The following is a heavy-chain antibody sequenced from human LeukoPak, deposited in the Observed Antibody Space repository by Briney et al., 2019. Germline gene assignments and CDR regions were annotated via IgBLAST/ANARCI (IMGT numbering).Heavy chain of an antibody. CDR2: ISSSGSTI. D-gene: IGHD6-13*01. V-gene: IGHV3-48*03. Sequence: GGSLRLSCAASGFTFSSYEMNWVRQAPGKGLEWVSYISSSGSTIYYADSVKGRFTISRDNAKNSLYLQMNSLRAEGTAVYYCAGELTQQLVRVFDYWGQGTLVTVSS. J-gene: IGHJ4*02. CDR3: AGELTQQLVRVFDY. CDR1: GFTFSSYE.